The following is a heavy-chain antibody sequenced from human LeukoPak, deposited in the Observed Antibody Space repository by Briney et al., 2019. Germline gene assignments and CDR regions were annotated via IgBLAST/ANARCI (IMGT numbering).Heavy chain of an antibody. CDR1: GFTFSSYA. Sequence: PGGSLRLSCAASGFTFSSYAMSWVRQAPGKGLEWVSAISGSGGSTYYADSVKGRFTISRDNSKNTLYLQMNSLRAEDTAVYYCAKDMWYSYGYLEVGYFDYWGQGTLVTVSS. J-gene: IGHJ4*02. D-gene: IGHD5-18*01. V-gene: IGHV3-23*01. CDR3: AKDMWYSYGYLEVGYFDY. CDR2: ISGSGGST.